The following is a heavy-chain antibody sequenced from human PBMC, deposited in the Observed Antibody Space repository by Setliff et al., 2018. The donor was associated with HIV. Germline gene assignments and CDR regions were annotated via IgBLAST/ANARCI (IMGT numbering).Heavy chain of an antibody. D-gene: IGHD3-10*02. V-gene: IGHV4-39*07. CDR2: ISSSGNT. CDR1: GGSISSTSYY. CDR3: ATARSYYVFDY. J-gene: IGHJ4*01. Sequence: PSETLSLTCTVSGGSISSTSYYWGWIRQPPGTGLEWIGSISSSGNTYYNPSLRSRVTISIDTSKNQFSLKLNSVTAADTAVYYCATARSYYVFDYWGQGTLVTVSS.